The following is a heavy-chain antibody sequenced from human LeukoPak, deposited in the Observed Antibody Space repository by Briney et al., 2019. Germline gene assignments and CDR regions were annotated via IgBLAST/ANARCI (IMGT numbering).Heavy chain of an antibody. CDR1: GGSISSYY. J-gene: IGHJ3*02. V-gene: IGHV4-59*01. CDR3: AGEGYYGSGSYNAFDI. Sequence: SETLSLTCTVSGGSISSYYWSWIRQPPGKGLEWIGYIYYSGSTNYNPSLKSRVTISVDTSKNQFSLKLSSVTAADTAVYYCAGEGYYGSGSYNAFDIWGQGTMVTVSS. CDR2: IYYSGST. D-gene: IGHD3-10*01.